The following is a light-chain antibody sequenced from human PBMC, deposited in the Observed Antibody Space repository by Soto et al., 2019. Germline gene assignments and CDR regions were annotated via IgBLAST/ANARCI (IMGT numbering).Light chain of an antibody. J-gene: IGLJ1*01. CDR3: CSYTNINTRACV. CDR1: ISNVVSYKL. Sequence: QSVVTQPASVSGSPGQSITISCTGTISNVVSYKLVSWYQQHPGKAPKLMILEVNKRPSGVSNRCSGSKSGNTASLTISGLKVEEEADYYCCSYTNINTRACVFGTGTKVTVL. CDR2: EVN. V-gene: IGLV2-23*02.